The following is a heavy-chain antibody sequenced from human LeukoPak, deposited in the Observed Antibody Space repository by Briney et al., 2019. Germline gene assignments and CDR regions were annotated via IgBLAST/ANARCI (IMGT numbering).Heavy chain of an antibody. CDR2: IYPGDSDT. D-gene: IGHD3-3*01. CDR1: GYSFTSYW. J-gene: IGHJ4*02. Sequence: GESLKISCKGSGYSFTSYWIGWVRQMPGKGLEWLGIIYPGDSDTRYSPSFQGQVTISADKSISTAYLQWSSLKASDTAMYYCARQIFPTGATLYFDYWGQGTLVTVSS. V-gene: IGHV5-51*01. CDR3: ARQIFPTGATLYFDY.